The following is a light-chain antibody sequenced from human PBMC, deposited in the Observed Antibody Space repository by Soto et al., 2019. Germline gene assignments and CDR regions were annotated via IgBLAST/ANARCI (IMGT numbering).Light chain of an antibody. J-gene: IGKJ5*01. CDR3: QQYGSSPPIT. Sequence: EIVLTQSPGTLSLSPGERATLSCRASQSVSKSYLAWYQQKPSQAPRLLIYGASSRATGIPDRFSGSGSGTDFTLTISRLEPEDFAVYDCQQYGSSPPITFGQGTRLEIK. V-gene: IGKV3-20*01. CDR1: QSVSKSY. CDR2: GAS.